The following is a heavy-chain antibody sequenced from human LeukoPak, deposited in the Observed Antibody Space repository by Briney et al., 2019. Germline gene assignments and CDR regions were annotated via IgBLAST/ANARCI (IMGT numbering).Heavy chain of an antibody. CDR1: GGSISSYY. J-gene: IGHJ6*03. Sequence: SGTLSLTCTVSGGSISSYYWSWIRQPPGKGLEWIGYIYYSGSTNYNPSLKSRVTISVDTSKNQFSLKLSSVTAADTAVYYCARGVGGYYYYYYMDVWGKGTTVTVSS. D-gene: IGHD1-26*01. CDR3: ARGVGGYYYYYYMDV. CDR2: IYYSGST. V-gene: IGHV4-59*01.